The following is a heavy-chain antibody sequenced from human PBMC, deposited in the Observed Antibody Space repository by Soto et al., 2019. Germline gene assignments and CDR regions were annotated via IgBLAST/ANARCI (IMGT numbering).Heavy chain of an antibody. CDR3: AKADLMVVAGSPLDY. J-gene: IGHJ4*01. CDR1: GYSISSGSY. CDR2: IYHGGTT. V-gene: IGHV4-38-2*02. Sequence: PSETLSLTCTVSGYSISSGSYWGWIRQPPGKGPEWIASIYHGGTTFYNPSLKSRVTVSVDKSNNQFSLKLRSVTAADTAVYYCAKADLMVVAGSPLDYCRHVNLVIVSS. D-gene: IGHD6-19*01.